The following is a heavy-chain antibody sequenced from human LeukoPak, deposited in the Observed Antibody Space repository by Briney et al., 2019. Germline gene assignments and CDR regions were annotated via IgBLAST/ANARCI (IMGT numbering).Heavy chain of an antibody. D-gene: IGHD2-2*01. Sequence: GGSLRLSCAASGFTFSSYGMHWGRESPGKGREWVAVIWNGGSNKYYADSVKGRFTISRDNSKNTLYLQMNSLRAEDTAVYYCAKEVHTYCSSTSCSYFDYWGQGTLVTVSS. J-gene: IGHJ4*02. CDR3: AKEVHTYCSSTSCSYFDY. V-gene: IGHV3-30*02. CDR1: GFTFSSYG. CDR2: IWNGGSNK.